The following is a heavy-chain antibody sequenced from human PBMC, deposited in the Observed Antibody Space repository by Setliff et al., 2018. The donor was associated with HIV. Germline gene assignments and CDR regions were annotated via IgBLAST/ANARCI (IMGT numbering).Heavy chain of an antibody. CDR3: ARQGYYYDNSGYFTI. CDR1: GASISSNSYY. D-gene: IGHD3-22*01. Sequence: SETLSLTCSVSGASISSNSYYWGWIRQPPGKGLEWVGSIYYNGNTFYNQSLQSRVTISLDTSKNQFSLELRSVTAADTALYYCARQGYYYDNSGYFTIWGQGTLVTVSS. J-gene: IGHJ4*02. V-gene: IGHV4-39*07. CDR2: IYYNGNT.